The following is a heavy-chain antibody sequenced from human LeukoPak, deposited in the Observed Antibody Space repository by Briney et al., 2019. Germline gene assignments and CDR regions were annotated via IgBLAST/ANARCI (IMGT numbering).Heavy chain of an antibody. CDR3: ATGGGGGIDH. CDR2: VDYSGTT. CDR1: GASISSYY. Sequence: PSETLSLTCTVSGASISSYYWTWIRQPPGKGLEWIGNVDYSGTTTYNPSLKSRVTISVDTSKNQFSLKLSSVTAAATAVYYCATGGGGGIDHWGQGTLVTVSS. J-gene: IGHJ4*02. D-gene: IGHD3-10*01. V-gene: IGHV4-59*01.